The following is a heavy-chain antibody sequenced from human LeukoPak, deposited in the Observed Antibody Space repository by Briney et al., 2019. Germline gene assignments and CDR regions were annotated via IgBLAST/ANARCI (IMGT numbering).Heavy chain of an antibody. V-gene: IGHV4-4*07. CDR1: GGSIINYY. J-gene: IGHJ4*02. CDR2: MYSSGTA. D-gene: IGHD3-10*01. Sequence: PSETLSLTCTVSGGSIINYYWNWIRQPAGQRLEWIGRMYSSGTANYNPSLKSRVTMSVDTSKNQFSLRLNSVTAADTAVYYCAREGVTMGYYFDSWGQGSLATVSS. CDR3: AREGVTMGYYFDS.